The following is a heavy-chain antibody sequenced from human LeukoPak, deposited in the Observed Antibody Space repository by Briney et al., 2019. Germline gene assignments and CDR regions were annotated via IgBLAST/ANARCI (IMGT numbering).Heavy chain of an antibody. CDR2: IHTSGST. CDR3: AREAPISDSGNYYKSLGY. CDR1: GGSISSYY. V-gene: IGHV4-4*07. D-gene: IGHD3-10*01. Sequence: SETLSLTCTFSGGSISSYYWSWIRQPAGKGLEWVGRIHTSGSTNYNPSLKSRVTMSVDTSKNQFSLKLRSVTAADTAVYYCAREAPISDSGNYYKSLGYWGQGTLVTVSS. J-gene: IGHJ4*02.